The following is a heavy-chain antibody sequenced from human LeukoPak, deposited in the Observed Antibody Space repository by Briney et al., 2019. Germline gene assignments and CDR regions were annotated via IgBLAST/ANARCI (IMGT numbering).Heavy chain of an antibody. CDR3: ARHNYYHFDY. D-gene: IGHD1-1*01. Sequence: PGGSLRLSCSASGFIFNSFSMTWVRQAPGKGLEWVANIKHDGSEKYYADSVRGRVTISRDNTKNSVYLQMNTLRAEDTAVYFCARHNYYHFDYWGQGTRVTASS. V-gene: IGHV3-7*01. J-gene: IGHJ4*02. CDR1: GFIFNSFS. CDR2: IKHDGSEK.